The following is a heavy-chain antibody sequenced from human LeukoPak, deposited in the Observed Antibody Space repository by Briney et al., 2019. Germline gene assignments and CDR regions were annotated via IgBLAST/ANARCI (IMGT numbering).Heavy chain of an antibody. CDR1: GFTFDDYA. J-gene: IGHJ3*01. CDR3: AKALTVYYDSSGYSSGSSGYYGNDAFDF. D-gene: IGHD3-22*01. Sequence: GGSLRLSCAASGFTFDDYAMHWLRQRPGKGLEWVSSINWNNDSVGYADSVKGRFTISRDNAKKTLYLQMNSLRVEDTALYYCAKALTVYYDSSGYSSGSSGYYGNDAFDFWGPGTMVSVS. V-gene: IGHV3-9*01. CDR2: INWNNDSV.